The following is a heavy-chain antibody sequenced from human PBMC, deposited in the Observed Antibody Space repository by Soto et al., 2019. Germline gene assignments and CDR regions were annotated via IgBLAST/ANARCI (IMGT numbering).Heavy chain of an antibody. CDR2: INHSGST. V-gene: IGHV4-34*01. CDR3: ARGDSSSDYLGFDP. J-gene: IGHJ5*02. D-gene: IGHD6-13*01. Sequence: NPSETLSLTCAVYGGSFSGYYWSWIRQPPGKGLEWIGEINHSGSTNYNPSLKSRVTISVDTSKNQFSLKLSSVTAADTAVYYCARGDSSSDYLGFDPWGQGTLVTVSS. CDR1: GGSFSGYY.